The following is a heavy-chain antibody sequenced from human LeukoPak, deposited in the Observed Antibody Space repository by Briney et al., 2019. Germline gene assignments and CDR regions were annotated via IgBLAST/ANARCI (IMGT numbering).Heavy chain of an antibody. Sequence: GGSLRPSCAASAFTFSNYAMHWVRQAPGEGLEWVGMIWYDGSNENYADSVRGRFTISRDNVKNTLYLQMSSLRAEDTAVYYCARGERVNLWIFEGYDYWGRGTLVTVSS. J-gene: IGHJ4*02. CDR1: AFTFSNYA. D-gene: IGHD3-3*01. CDR2: IWYDGSNE. V-gene: IGHV3-33*01. CDR3: ARGERVNLWIFEGYDY.